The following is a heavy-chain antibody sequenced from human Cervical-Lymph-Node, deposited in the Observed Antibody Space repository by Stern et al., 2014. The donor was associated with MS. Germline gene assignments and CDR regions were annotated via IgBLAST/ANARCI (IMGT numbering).Heavy chain of an antibody. CDR3: VKESGKRTTVITRVRYFDF. J-gene: IGHJ2*01. CDR1: GFSFSDYY. CDR2: ISGTGNTI. V-gene: IGHV3-11*01. Sequence: QVPLVASGGGLFQPRGSLRLSCTASGFSFSDYYMSWIRQAPGKGLEWIASISGTGNTINYADSVNGRFTISRDNTKNSLFLQMNSLRAEDTATYYCVKESGKRTTVITRVRYFDFWGRGTVVTVSS. D-gene: IGHD4-23*01.